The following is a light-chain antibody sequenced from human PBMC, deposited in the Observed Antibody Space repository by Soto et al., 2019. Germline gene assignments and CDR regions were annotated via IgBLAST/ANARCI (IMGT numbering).Light chain of an antibody. J-gene: IGKJ4*01. CDR1: QSVRTY. V-gene: IGKV3-11*01. Sequence: EIVLTQSPATLSLFPGGRATLSCRASQSVRTYLAWYQQNPGQAPSLLISDPTKKATGIPDRFSGSGSGTDFTLTISRLEAEDSAVYYCHQRSNWPRTFGGGAKVEIK. CDR3: HQRSNWPRT. CDR2: DPT.